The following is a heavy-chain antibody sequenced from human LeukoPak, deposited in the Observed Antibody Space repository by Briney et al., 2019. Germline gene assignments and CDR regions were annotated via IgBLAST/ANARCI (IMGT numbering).Heavy chain of an antibody. CDR3: ARSAGLGRPYYYYYMDV. J-gene: IGHJ6*03. V-gene: IGHV4-34*01. CDR2: INHSGST. D-gene: IGHD7-27*01. Sequence: SETLSLTCAVYGGSFSGYYWSWIRQPPGKGLEWIGEINHSGSTNYNPSLKSRVTMSVDTSKNQFSLKLSSVTAADTAVYYCARSAGLGRPYYYYYMDVWGKGTTVTVSS. CDR1: GGSFSGYY.